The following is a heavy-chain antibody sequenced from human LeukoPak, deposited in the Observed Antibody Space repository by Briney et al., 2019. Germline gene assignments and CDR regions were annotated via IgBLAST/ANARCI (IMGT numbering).Heavy chain of an antibody. D-gene: IGHD3-22*01. Sequence: PSETLSLTCTVSGGSISSYYWSWIRQPPGEGLEWIGSIYHSGSTYYNPSLKSRVTISVDTSKNQFSLKLSSVTTADTAVYYCARDTRGYYYDSSGYYYVSGDAFDIWGQGTMVTVSS. CDR1: GGSISSYY. CDR3: ARDTRGYYYDSSGYYYVSGDAFDI. J-gene: IGHJ3*02. V-gene: IGHV4-38-2*02. CDR2: IYHSGST.